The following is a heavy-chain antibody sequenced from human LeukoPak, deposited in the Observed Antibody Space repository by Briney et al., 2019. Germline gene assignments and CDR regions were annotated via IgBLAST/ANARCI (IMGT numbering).Heavy chain of an antibody. CDR2: IYYSGST. J-gene: IGHJ6*02. CDR1: GGSVSSGSYY. CDR3: ARFNYFDSSDYFSYYYGMDV. Sequence: SETLSLTCTVSGGSVSSGSYYWSWIRQPPGKGLEWIGYIYYSGSTNYNPSLKSRLAISVDTSKNQFSLKLSSVSAADTAVYYCARFNYFDSSDYFSYYYGMDVWGQGTTVTVSS. V-gene: IGHV4-61*01. D-gene: IGHD3-22*01.